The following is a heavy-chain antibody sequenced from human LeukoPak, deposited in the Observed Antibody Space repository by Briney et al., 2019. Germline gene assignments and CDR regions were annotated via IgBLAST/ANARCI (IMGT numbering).Heavy chain of an antibody. CDR1: GSTFSNYG. D-gene: IGHD4-17*01. J-gene: IGHJ4*02. Sequence: GGSLRLSCAASGSTFSNYGMHWVRQAPGKGLEWVAVISYDGSNKYYADSVKGRFTISRDNSKNTLYLQMNSLSAEDTAVYYCAKLYGDFDYWGQGTLVTVSS. CDR2: ISYDGSNK. V-gene: IGHV3-30*18. CDR3: AKLYGDFDY.